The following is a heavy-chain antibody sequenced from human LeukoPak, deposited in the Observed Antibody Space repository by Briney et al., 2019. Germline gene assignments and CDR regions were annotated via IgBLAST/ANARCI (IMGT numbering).Heavy chain of an antibody. V-gene: IGHV4-59*08. D-gene: IGHD1-14*01. CDR1: GGSISSYY. Sequence: SETLSLTCTVSGGSISSYYWSWIRRPPGKGLEWIGYIYYSGSTNYNPSLKSRVTISVDTSKNQFSLKLSSVTAADTAVYYCARLTRREGGFDYWGQGTLVTVSS. CDR3: ARLTRREGGFDY. CDR2: IYYSGST. J-gene: IGHJ4*02.